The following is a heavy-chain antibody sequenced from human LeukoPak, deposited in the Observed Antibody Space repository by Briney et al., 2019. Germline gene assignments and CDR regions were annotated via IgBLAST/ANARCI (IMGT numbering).Heavy chain of an antibody. CDR3: ARFHYNPHWFDP. CDR1: GYTFTSYG. D-gene: IGHD3-10*01. V-gene: IGHV1-18*01. CDR2: ISAYNGNT. Sequence: ASVKVSCKASGYTFTSYGISWVRQAPGQGLEWMGWISAYNGNTNYAQKLQGRVTMTTDTSTSTAYMELRSLISDDTAVYYCARFHYNPHWFDPWGQGTLVTVSS. J-gene: IGHJ5*02.